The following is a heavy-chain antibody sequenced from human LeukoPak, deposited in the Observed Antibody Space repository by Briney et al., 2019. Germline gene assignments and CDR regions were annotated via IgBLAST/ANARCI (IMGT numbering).Heavy chain of an antibody. D-gene: IGHD4-17*01. CDR3: ARGLGYYGDYGN. CDR2: IYSGGST. V-gene: IGHV3-53*01. CDR1: GFTFSSYA. J-gene: IGHJ4*02. Sequence: GSLRLSCAASGFTFSSYAMSWVRQAPGKGLEWVSVIYSGGSTYYADSVKGRFTISRDNSKNTLYLQMNSLRAEDTAVYYCARGLGYYGDYGNWGQGTLVTVSS.